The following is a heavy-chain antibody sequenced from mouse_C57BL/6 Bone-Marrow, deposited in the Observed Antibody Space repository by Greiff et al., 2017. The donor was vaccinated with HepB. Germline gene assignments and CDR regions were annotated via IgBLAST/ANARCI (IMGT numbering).Heavy chain of an antibody. CDR2: IYPGDGDT. V-gene: IGHV1-82*01. Sequence: QVQLQQSGPELVKPGASVKISCKASGYAFSSSWMNWVKQRPGKGLEWIGRIYPGDGDTNYNGKFKGKATLTADKSSSTAYMQLSCLTSEDSAVYFCARKGYYDYYYAMDYWGQGTSVTVSS. D-gene: IGHD2-4*01. J-gene: IGHJ4*01. CDR3: ARKGYYDYYYAMDY. CDR1: GYAFSSSW.